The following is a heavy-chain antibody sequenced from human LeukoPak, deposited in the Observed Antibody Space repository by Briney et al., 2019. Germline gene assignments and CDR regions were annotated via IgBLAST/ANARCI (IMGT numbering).Heavy chain of an antibody. J-gene: IGHJ4*02. CDR1: GFTFSSYW. Sequence: PGGSLRLSCAASGFTFSSYWMHWVRQGPGKGLVWVSRIKSDGSSTSYADSVKGRFTISRDNAKNTLYLQMNSLRDEDTAVYYCARGGPAAGRFDYWGQGTLVTVSS. CDR2: IKSDGSST. D-gene: IGHD6-13*01. CDR3: ARGGPAAGRFDY. V-gene: IGHV3-74*01.